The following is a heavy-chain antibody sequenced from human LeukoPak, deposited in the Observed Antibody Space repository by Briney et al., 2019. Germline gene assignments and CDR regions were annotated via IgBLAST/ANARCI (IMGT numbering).Heavy chain of an antibody. CDR3: VRASGDGRFDY. CDR2: IYPGDSDI. Sequence: GESLKISCKVSGYSFITYWIGWVRQLPGKGLEWMGIIYPGDSDIRYSPSFQGQVTISADKSISTAYLQWSSLKASDTAIYYCVRASGDGRFDYWGQGTLVTVSS. V-gene: IGHV5-51*01. J-gene: IGHJ4*02. CDR1: GYSFITYW. D-gene: IGHD4-17*01.